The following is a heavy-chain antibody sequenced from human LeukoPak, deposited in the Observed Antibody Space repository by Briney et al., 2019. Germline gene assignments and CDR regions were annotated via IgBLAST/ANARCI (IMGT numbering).Heavy chain of an antibody. Sequence: ASVKVSCKASGGTFSSYTISWVRQAPGQGLEWMGRIIPILGIANYAQKFQGRVTITADKSTSTAYMELSSLRSEDTAVYYCARYFPALAAFDIWGQGTMVTVSS. D-gene: IGHD3-9*01. CDR1: GGTFSSYT. CDR3: ARYFPALAAFDI. V-gene: IGHV1-69*02. CDR2: IIPILGIA. J-gene: IGHJ3*02.